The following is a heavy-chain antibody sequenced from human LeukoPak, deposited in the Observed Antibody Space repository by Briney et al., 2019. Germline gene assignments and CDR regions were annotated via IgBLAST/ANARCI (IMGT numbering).Heavy chain of an antibody. CDR2: ISGYNGNT. CDR3: ARGKSRGSHIDY. CDR1: GYSFTSYG. Sequence: AASVKVSCKASGYSFTSYGISWVRQAPGQGLEWMGWISGYNGNTKYAQNLQGRVTMTTDTSTSTAYMELRSLRADDTAVYYCARGKSRGSHIDYWGQGTMVTVSS. J-gene: IGHJ4*02. D-gene: IGHD1-26*01. V-gene: IGHV1-18*04.